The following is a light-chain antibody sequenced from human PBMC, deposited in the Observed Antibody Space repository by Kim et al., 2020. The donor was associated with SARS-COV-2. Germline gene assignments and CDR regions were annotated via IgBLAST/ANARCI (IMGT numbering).Light chain of an antibody. Sequence: PGQSVTISCTGTSSDVGGYNYVSWYQQHPGKAPKLMIYDVTKRPSGVPDRFSGSKSGNTASLTVSGLQPEDDGDYYCCSYGGTYVAFGGGTQLTVL. CDR3: CSYGGTYVA. J-gene: IGLJ2*01. CDR1: SSDVGGYNY. V-gene: IGLV2-11*03. CDR2: DVT.